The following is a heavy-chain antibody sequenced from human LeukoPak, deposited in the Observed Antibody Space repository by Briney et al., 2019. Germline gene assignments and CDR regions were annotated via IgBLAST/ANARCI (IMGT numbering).Heavy chain of an antibody. J-gene: IGHJ1*01. D-gene: IGHD4-23*01. CDR1: GGSFSGYY. Sequence: PSETLSLTCAVCGGSFSGYYWSWIRQPPGKGLEWIGEINHSGSTNYNPSLKSRVTISVDTSKNQFSLKLSSVTAADTAVYYCARLTVTRYFQHWGQGTLVTVSS. V-gene: IGHV4-34*01. CDR2: INHSGST. CDR3: ARLTVTRYFQH.